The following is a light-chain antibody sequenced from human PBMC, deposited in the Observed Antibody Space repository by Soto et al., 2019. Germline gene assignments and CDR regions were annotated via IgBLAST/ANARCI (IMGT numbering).Light chain of an antibody. V-gene: IGKV3-15*01. CDR3: QQYSTSLT. J-gene: IGKJ4*02. Sequence: EIFMTQSPATLSVSRGERVILSRRASRRVGSTLAWYQRKPGQAPRLLFVGASTRDTGVPARFSGSGSGTEFTLTISSLQSEDFAVYYCQQYSTSLTFGGGTTLEIK. CDR2: GAS. CDR1: RRVGST.